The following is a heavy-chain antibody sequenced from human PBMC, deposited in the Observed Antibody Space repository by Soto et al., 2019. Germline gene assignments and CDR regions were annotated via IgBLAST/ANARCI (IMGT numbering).Heavy chain of an antibody. D-gene: IGHD6-6*01. CDR2: IYWDDDK. J-gene: IGHJ4*02. CDR3: AHRQDGAAQPYFDY. Sequence: SGPTLVKPTQTLTLTCTFSGFSLSTSGVGVGWIRQPPGKALEWLALIYWDDDKRYSPSLKSRLTITKDTSKNQVVLTMTNMDPVDTATYYCAHRQDGAAQPYFDYWGQGTLVTVSS. CDR1: GFSLSTSGVG. V-gene: IGHV2-5*02.